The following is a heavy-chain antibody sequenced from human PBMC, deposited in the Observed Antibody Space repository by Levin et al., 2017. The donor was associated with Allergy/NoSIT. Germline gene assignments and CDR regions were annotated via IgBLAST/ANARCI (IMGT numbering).Heavy chain of an antibody. D-gene: IGHD3-3*02. Sequence: RTGGSLRLSCTASGFTFGDYAMSWFRQAPGKGLEWVGFIRSKGYGGTSEYAANVKCTFCISRDDSKSIAYLQMNRLKAEDTAVYYCTRDHFRPGDYFDFWGQGTLVTVSS. CDR3: TRDHFRPGDYFDF. J-gene: IGHJ4*02. CDR1: GFTFGDYA. V-gene: IGHV3-49*03. CDR2: IRSKGYGGTS.